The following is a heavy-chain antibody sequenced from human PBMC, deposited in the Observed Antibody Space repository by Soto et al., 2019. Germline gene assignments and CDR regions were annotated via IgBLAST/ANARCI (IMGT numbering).Heavy chain of an antibody. CDR1: GGSISSYY. J-gene: IGHJ4*02. CDR2: IYYSGST. CDR3: ARDSGLRVDY. V-gene: IGHV4-59*01. D-gene: IGHD5-12*01. Sequence: SETLSLTCTGSGGSISSYYWSWIRQPPGKGLEWIGYIYYSGSTNYNPSLKSRVTISVDTSKNQFSLKLSSVTAADTAVYYCARDSGLRVDYWGQGTLVTVSS.